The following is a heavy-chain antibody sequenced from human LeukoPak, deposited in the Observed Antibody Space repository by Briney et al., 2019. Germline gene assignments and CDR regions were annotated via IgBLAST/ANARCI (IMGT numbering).Heavy chain of an antibody. J-gene: IGHJ4*02. CDR3: ARGDYGGNSWGSDY. Sequence: GRSLRLSCAASGFTFSSYGMHWVRQAPGKGLEWVAVIWYDGSNKYYADSVKGRFTISRDNSKNTLYLQMNSLRAEDTAVYYCARGDYGGNSWGSDYWGQGTLVTVSS. D-gene: IGHD4-23*01. CDR1: GFTFSSYG. V-gene: IGHV3-33*01. CDR2: IWYDGSNK.